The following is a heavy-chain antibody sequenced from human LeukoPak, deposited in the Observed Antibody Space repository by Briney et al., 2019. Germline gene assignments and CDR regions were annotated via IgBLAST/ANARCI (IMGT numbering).Heavy chain of an antibody. CDR3: ARNYYYDSSGYYYYYYGMDV. CDR2: IIPILGIA. V-gene: IGHV1-69*04. J-gene: IGHJ6*02. CDR1: GGTFSSYA. D-gene: IGHD3-22*01. Sequence: SVKASCKASGGTFSSYAISWVRQAPGQGLEWMGRIIPILGIANYAQKFQGRVTITADKSTSTAYMELSSLRSEDTAVYYCARNYYYDSSGYYYYYYGMDVWGQGTTVTVSS.